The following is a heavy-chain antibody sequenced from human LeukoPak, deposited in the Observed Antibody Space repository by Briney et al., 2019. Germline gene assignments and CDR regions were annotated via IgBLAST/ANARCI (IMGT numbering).Heavy chain of an antibody. V-gene: IGHV3-30-3*01. CDR2: ISYDGSNK. J-gene: IGHJ4*02. CDR1: GFNFNMFW. D-gene: IGHD3-3*01. Sequence: GGSLRLSCVASGFNFNMFWMSWVRQAPGKGLEWVAVISYDGSNKYYADSVKGRFTISRDNSRNTLYLQMNSLRAEDTAVYYCARDLRDFWSGYGYWGQGTLVTVSS. CDR3: ARDLRDFWSGYGY.